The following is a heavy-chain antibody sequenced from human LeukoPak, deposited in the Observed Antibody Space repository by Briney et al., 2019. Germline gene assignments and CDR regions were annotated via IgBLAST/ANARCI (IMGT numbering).Heavy chain of an antibody. CDR3: AREVYYYDSSGYYWDWFDP. J-gene: IGHJ5*02. CDR1: GGSISSYY. Sequence: SETLSLTCTVSGGSISSYYWSWIRQPPGKGLEWIGYIYYSGSTNYNPSLKSRVTISVDTSKNQFSLKLSSVTAADTAVYYCAREVYYYDSSGYYWDWFDPWGQGTLVTVSS. V-gene: IGHV4-59*01. D-gene: IGHD3-22*01. CDR2: IYYSGST.